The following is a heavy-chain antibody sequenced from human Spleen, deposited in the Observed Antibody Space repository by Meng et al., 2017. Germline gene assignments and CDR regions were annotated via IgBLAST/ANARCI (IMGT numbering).Heavy chain of an antibody. CDR1: GGAIITYF. D-gene: IGHD5-18*01. V-gene: IGHV4-59*01. CDR2: ISNGGSS. J-gene: IGHJ6*02. Sequence: SETLSLTCTVSGGAIITYFWSWIRQPLGKGLEWIGYISNGGSSNYNSYLKSRVTISVDTSKNQFSLKLSAVTAADTAGYYCASRRGYSYGYVVNGMDVWGQGTTVTVSS. CDR3: ASRRGYSYGYVVNGMDV.